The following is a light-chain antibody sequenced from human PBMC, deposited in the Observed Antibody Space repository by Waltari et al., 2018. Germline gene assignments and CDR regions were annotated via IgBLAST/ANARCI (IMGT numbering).Light chain of an antibody. CDR2: WAS. Sequence: DIVMTQSPDFLAVSLGERDLHNSTSSQNILYSFTNMNYLAWYQQKPGQPPKLLIFWASTRESGVPDRFTGSGSGTDFTLTISSLQAEDVAIYYCQQYYATPRTFGQGTKVEVK. CDR1: QNILYSFTNMNY. CDR3: QQYYATPRT. V-gene: IGKV4-1*01. J-gene: IGKJ1*01.